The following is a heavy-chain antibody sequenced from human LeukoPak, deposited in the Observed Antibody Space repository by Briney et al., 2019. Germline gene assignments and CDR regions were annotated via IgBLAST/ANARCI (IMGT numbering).Heavy chain of an antibody. CDR2: ITGDGGTT. CDR1: GFIFSGYT. Sequence: GGSLRLSCAASGFIFSGYTMTWVRQAPGKGLEWVSVITGDGGTTFYAHSVKGRSTISRDNSRNTLYLQMNSLRVEDTAVYYCAKGRTGYIPDSWGQGTLVTVSS. J-gene: IGHJ4*02. CDR3: AKGRTGYIPDS. V-gene: IGHV3-23*01. D-gene: IGHD6-13*01.